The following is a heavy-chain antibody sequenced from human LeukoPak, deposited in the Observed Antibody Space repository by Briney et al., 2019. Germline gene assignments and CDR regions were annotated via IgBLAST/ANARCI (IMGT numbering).Heavy chain of an antibody. CDR1: GYTFTGYY. CDR2: INPNSGGT. J-gene: IGHJ4*02. D-gene: IGHD3-22*01. CDR3: ARDRNYYDSSGYQQAFEY. V-gene: IGHV1-2*02. Sequence: GASVKVCCKASGYTFTGYYMHWVRQAPGQGLEWMGWINPNSGGTNYAQKFQGRVTMTRDTSISTAYMELSRLRSDDTAVYYCARDRNYYDSSGYQQAFEYWGQGTLVTASS.